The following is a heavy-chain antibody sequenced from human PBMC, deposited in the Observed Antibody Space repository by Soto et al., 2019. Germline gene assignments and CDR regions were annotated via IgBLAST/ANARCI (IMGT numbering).Heavy chain of an antibody. D-gene: IGHD1-20*01. CDR3: ARSPRGITTYYYYGMDV. V-gene: IGHV3-21*01. CDR1: GFTFSSYS. J-gene: IGHJ6*02. Sequence: GSLRLSCAASGFTFSSYSMNWVRQAPGKGLEWVSSISSSSSYIYYADSVKGRFTISRDNAKNSLYLQMNSLRAEDTAVYYCARSPRGITTYYYYGMDVWGQGTTVTVSS. CDR2: ISSSSSYI.